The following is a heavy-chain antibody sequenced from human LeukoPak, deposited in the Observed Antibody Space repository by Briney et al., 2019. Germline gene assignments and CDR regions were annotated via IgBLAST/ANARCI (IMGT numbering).Heavy chain of an antibody. D-gene: IGHD5-18*01. CDR3: ARDQRGYSYGYHDAFDI. V-gene: IGHV1-69*13. CDR1: GGTFSSYA. Sequence: ASVKVPCKASGGTFSSYAISWVRQAPGQGLEWMGGIIPIFGTANYAQKFQGRVTITADESTRTAYMELSSLRSEDTAVYYCARDQRGYSYGYHDAFDIWGQGTMVTVSS. J-gene: IGHJ3*02. CDR2: IIPIFGTA.